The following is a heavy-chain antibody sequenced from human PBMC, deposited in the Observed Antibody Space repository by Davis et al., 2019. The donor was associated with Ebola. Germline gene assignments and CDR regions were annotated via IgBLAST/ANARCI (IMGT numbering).Heavy chain of an antibody. CDR3: AKKPSFAWLSGYFDY. CDR1: GDTLSSYA. D-gene: IGHD3-9*01. J-gene: IGHJ4*02. V-gene: IGHV1-69*13. CDR2: IIPVFRTA. Sequence: SVKVSCKAVGDTLSSYAMTWVRQAPGQGLEWMGGIIPVFRTANYAQKFQGRVTITADESTRTAYMELNSLRAEDTAVYYCAKKPSFAWLSGYFDYWGQGTLVTVSS.